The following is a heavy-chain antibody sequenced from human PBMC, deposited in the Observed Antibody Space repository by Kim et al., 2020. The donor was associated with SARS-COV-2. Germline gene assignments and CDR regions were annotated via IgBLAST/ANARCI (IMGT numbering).Heavy chain of an antibody. CDR3: ARDLDSGGNTDDTFDI. J-gene: IGHJ3*02. CDR2: ISYDGSNK. V-gene: IGHV3-30*04. Sequence: GGSLRLSCAASGFTFSSYAIHWVRQAPGKGLEWVALISYDGSNKYYADSVKGRFTISRDNSKNTLYLQMNSLRVEDTAMYYCARDLDSGGNTDDTFDIWG. D-gene: IGHD4-17*01. CDR1: GFTFSSYA.